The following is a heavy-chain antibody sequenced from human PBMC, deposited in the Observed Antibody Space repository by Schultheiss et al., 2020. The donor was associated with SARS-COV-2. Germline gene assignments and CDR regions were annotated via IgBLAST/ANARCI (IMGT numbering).Heavy chain of an antibody. CDR1: GGSISSGGYY. V-gene: IGHV4-31*03. Sequence: SETLSLTCTVSGGSISSGGYYWSWIRQHPGKGLEWIGYIYYSGSTYYNPSLKSRVTISVDTSKNQFSLKLSSVTAADTAVYYCARARPNYYDSSGYYFDYWGQGTLVTVSS. CDR3: ARARPNYYDSSGYYFDY. J-gene: IGHJ4*02. D-gene: IGHD3-22*01. CDR2: IYYSGST.